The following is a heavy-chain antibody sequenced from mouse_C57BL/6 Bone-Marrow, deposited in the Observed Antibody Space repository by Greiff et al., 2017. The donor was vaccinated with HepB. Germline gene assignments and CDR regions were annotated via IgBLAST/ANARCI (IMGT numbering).Heavy chain of an antibody. J-gene: IGHJ3*01. D-gene: IGHD1-1*01. Sequence: QVQLQQPGAELVKPGASVKLSCKASGYTFTSYWMHWVKQRPGQGLEWIGMIHPNSGSINYNEKFKSKATLTVDKSSSTAYMQLSSLTSEDSAVYYCARSGYYYGSSYGFAYWGQGTLVTVSA. CDR1: GYTFTSYW. CDR2: IHPNSGSI. V-gene: IGHV1-64*01. CDR3: ARSGYYYGSSYGFAY.